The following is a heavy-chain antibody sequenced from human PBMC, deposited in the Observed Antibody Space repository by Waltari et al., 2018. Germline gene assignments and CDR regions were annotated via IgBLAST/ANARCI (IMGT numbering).Heavy chain of an antibody. CDR3: ARESIAAAGNDAFDI. CDR2: ISSSSSYI. D-gene: IGHD6-13*01. CDR1: GFTLSSFT. V-gene: IGHV3-21*01. Sequence: EVQLVESGGGLVKPGGSVRLSCAASGFTLSSFTMNWVRQAPGKGLEWVSSISSSSSYIYYADSVKGRFTISRDNAKNSLYLQMNSLRAEDTAVYYCARESIAAAGNDAFDIWGQGTMVTVSS. J-gene: IGHJ3*02.